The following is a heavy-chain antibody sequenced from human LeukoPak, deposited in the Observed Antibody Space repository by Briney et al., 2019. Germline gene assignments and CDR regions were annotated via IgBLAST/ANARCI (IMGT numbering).Heavy chain of an antibody. Sequence: GGSLRLSCAASGFTFSSYSMNWVRQAPGKGLEWVSSISSSSRYIYYADSVKGRFTISRDNSKNTLYLQMNSLRAEDTAVYYWAREVSSGWYGAFDIWGQGAMVTVSS. D-gene: IGHD6-19*01. CDR2: ISSSSRYI. CDR3: AREVSSGWYGAFDI. V-gene: IGHV3-21*01. J-gene: IGHJ3*02. CDR1: GFTFSSYS.